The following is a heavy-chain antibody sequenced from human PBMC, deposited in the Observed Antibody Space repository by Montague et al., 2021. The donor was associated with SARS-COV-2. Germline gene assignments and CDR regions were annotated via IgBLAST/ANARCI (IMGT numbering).Heavy chain of an antibody. J-gene: IGHJ4*02. D-gene: IGHD1-26*01. CDR3: ARSHGGSYYNAYDY. CDR1: GSTFSSYA. CDR2: ISYDGSNK. V-gene: IGHV3-30*04. Sequence: SLRLSCAASGSTFSSYAMHWVRQAPGKGLEWVAVISYDGSNKYYVDSVKGRFTISRDNSKNTLYLQMNSLRAEDTAVYYCARSHGGSYYNAYDYWGQGTLVTVSS.